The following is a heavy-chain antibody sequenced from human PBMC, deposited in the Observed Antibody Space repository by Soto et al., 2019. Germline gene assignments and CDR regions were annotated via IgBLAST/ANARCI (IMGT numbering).Heavy chain of an antibody. V-gene: IGHV3-23*01. D-gene: IGHD6-13*01. CDR3: AKAPTAAGTYWVDY. Sequence: GGSLRLSCAASRFTFSTYAMNWVRQAPGKGLEWVSTNTSSGSSTYYADSVKGRFTISRDNSKNTLYLQMNSLRVDDTAIYCCAKAPTAAGTYWVDYWGQGTLVTVSS. CDR1: RFTFSTYA. J-gene: IGHJ4*02. CDR2: NTSSGSST.